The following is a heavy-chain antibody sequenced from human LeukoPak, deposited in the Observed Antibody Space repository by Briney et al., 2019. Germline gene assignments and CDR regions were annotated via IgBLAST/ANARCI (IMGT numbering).Heavy chain of an antibody. Sequence: GGSLRLSCAASGFTFSSYWMSWVRQAPGKGLEWVANIKQDGSEKYYVDSVKGRFTISRDNAKNSLYLQMNSLRAVDTAVYYCARMYSSGWYPGYYFDYWGQGTLVTVSS. CDR3: ARMYSSGWYPGYYFDY. D-gene: IGHD6-19*01. V-gene: IGHV3-7*01. CDR1: GFTFSSYW. CDR2: IKQDGSEK. J-gene: IGHJ4*02.